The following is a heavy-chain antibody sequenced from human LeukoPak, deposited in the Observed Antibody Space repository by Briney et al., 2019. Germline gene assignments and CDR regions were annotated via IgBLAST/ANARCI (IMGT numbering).Heavy chain of an antibody. CDR3: ARGGYDILTLGYYYYYMDV. V-gene: IGHV4-38-2*02. CDR2: IYHSGST. CDR1: GYSISSGHY. D-gene: IGHD3-9*01. Sequence: SETLSLTCTVSGYSISSGHYWGWIRQPPGKGLEWIGSIYHSGSTYYNPSLKSRVTISVDTSKNQFSLKLSSVTAADTAVYYCARGGYDILTLGYYYYYMDVWGKGTTVTISS. J-gene: IGHJ6*03.